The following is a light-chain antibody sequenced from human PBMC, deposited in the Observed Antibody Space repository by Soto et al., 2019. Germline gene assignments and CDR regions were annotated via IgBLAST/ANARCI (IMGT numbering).Light chain of an antibody. Sequence: QSVLTQPASVSGSPGQSITISCTGTSSDVGAYNYVSWFQQHPGKAPTLIISEVSNRPSGVSNRFSGSKSGNAASLTISGLRAEDEADYFCFSFTTDWTHVFGTGTKVTVL. CDR1: SSDVGAYNY. J-gene: IGLJ1*01. CDR3: FSFTTDWTHV. CDR2: EVS. V-gene: IGLV2-14*01.